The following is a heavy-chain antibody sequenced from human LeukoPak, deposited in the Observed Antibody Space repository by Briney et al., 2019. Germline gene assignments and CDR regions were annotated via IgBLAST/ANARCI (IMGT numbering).Heavy chain of an antibody. V-gene: IGHV1-18*01. CDR1: GYTFSTYG. J-gene: IGHJ4*02. Sequence: ASVKVSCKASGYTFSTYGITWVRQAPGQGLEWMGWIGAYNSNTIYAQKLQGRVTMTTDTSTSTAYMELRSLRSDDTAVYYCARGAGYSSNWPEDYWGQGTLVTVSS. CDR2: IGAYNSNT. CDR3: ARGAGYSSNWPEDY. D-gene: IGHD6-13*01.